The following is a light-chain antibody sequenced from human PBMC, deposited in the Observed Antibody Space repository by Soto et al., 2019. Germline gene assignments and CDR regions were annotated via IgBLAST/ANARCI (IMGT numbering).Light chain of an antibody. CDR2: DAS. CDR1: QKIRNL. CDR3: QQYYTYAT. V-gene: IGKV1-5*01. Sequence: DIQLTQSPSTLSAAVGDSVTITCRASQKIRNLLAWYQQKPGSAPKPLIFDASTLRTGVPSRFSGSGSGSEFNFTITGLQPDDFATYFCQQYYTYATFGHGTRLEIK. J-gene: IGKJ5*01.